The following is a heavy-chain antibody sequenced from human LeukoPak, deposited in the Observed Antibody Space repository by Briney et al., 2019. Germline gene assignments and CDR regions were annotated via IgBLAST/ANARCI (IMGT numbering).Heavy chain of an antibody. D-gene: IGHD3-16*01. J-gene: IGHJ4*02. CDR3: AKGPYDYVWGSYLDY. CDR1: GFTFSSYA. Sequence: QPGGSLRLSCAASGFTFSSYAMSWVRQAPGKGLEWVSAISGSGGSTYYADSVKGRFTISRDNSKNTLYPQMNSLRAEDTAVYYCAKGPYDYVWGSYLDYWGQGTLSPSPQ. CDR2: ISGSGGST. V-gene: IGHV3-23*01.